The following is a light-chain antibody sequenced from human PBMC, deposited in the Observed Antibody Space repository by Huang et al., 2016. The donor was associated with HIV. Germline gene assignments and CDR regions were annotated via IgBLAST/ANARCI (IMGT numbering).Light chain of an antibody. Sequence: IHLTQSPSSLSASVGDRVTLTCRASQGVNNYLAWYQQKAGQAPSLLIYTASTLHSGVPSRFSGSGSGTNFSLTILTLHPEDFATYYCQQLNNYPFTFGPGTKVDVK. CDR3: QQLNNYPFT. CDR2: TAS. CDR1: QGVNNY. J-gene: IGKJ3*01. V-gene: IGKV1-9*01.